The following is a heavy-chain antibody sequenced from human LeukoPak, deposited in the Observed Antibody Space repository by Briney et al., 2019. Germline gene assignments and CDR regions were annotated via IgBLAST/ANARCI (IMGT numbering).Heavy chain of an antibody. CDR1: GFTFRSYW. CDR2: IKQDGSEK. Sequence: TGGSLRLSCAASGFTFRSYWMTWVRQAPGKGLEWVANIKQDGSEKYYVDSVKGRFTISRDNAKTSLYLQMNSLRVEDTAVYYCARSEEWGQGTLVTVSS. V-gene: IGHV3-7*05. CDR3: ARSEE. J-gene: IGHJ4*02.